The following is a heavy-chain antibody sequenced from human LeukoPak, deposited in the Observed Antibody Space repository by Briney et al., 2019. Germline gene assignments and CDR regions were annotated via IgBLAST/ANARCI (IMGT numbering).Heavy chain of an antibody. CDR2: IYTSGST. J-gene: IGHJ4*02. CDR3: ARKVVSAAKYDY. V-gene: IGHV4-61*02. D-gene: IGHD2-2*01. CDR1: GGSISSGSYY. Sequence: SQTLSLTCTVSGGSISSGSYYWSWIRQPAGKGLEWIGRIYTSGSTNYNPSLKSRVTISVDTSKNQFSLKLSSVTAADTAVYYCARKVVSAAKYDYWGQGTLVTVSS.